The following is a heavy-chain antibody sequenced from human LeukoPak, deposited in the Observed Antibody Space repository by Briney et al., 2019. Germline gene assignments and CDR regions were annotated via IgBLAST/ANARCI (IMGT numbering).Heavy chain of an antibody. V-gene: IGHV4-34*01. Sequence: SETLSLTCAVYGGSFSGYYWSWIRQPPGKGLEWIGEINHSGSTNYNPSLKSRVTISVDTSKNQFSLKLSSVTAADTAVYYCARVVTIFGVVTDYWGQGTLVTVSS. CDR3: ARVVTIFGVVTDY. CDR1: GGSFSGYY. J-gene: IGHJ4*02. CDR2: INHSGST. D-gene: IGHD3-3*01.